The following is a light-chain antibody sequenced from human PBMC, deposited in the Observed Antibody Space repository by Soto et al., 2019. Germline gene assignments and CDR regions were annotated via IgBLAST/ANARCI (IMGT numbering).Light chain of an antibody. J-gene: IGLJ7*01. CDR2: EDT. V-gene: IGLV2-23*01. Sequence: QSVLSQPASVSGSRGQSITISCTGTSSDVGNYNLVSWYQQYPGKAPKLMIFEDTKRPSGVSHRFSGSKSGNTASLTIAGLQPEEAADYYCCSYAGSSTMTFGGVTQLTVL. CDR1: SSDVGNYNL. CDR3: CSYAGSSTMT.